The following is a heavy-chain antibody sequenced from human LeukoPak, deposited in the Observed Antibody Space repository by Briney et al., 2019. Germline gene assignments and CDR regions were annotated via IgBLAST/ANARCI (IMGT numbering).Heavy chain of an antibody. CDR2: ISWNSGSI. V-gene: IGHV3-9*01. J-gene: IGHJ4*02. D-gene: IGHD5-12*01. CDR1: GFTFSSYS. CDR3: AKDQGYSGYDHGLFDY. Sequence: PGGSLRLSCAASGFTFSSYSMNWVRQAPGKGLEWVSGISWNSGSIGYADSVKGRFTISRDNTKNSLYLQMNSLRPEDTALYYCAKDQGYSGYDHGLFDYWGQGTLVTVSS.